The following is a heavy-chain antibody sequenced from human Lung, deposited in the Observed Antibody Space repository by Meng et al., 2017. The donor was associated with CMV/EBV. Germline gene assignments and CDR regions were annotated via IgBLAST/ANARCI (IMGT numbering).Heavy chain of an antibody. J-gene: IGHJ6*02. CDR2: ISGSGGST. D-gene: IGHD1-26*01. CDR1: GFTFSSYA. Sequence: GGSXRLXCAASGFTFSSYAMSWVRQAPGKGLEWVSAISGSGGSTYYADSVKGRFTISRDNSKNMLYLQMNSLRAEDSAVYFCAKGKWGGYYYYYGMDVLGRGXTVTVSS. V-gene: IGHV3-23*01. CDR3: AKGKWGGYYYYYGMDV.